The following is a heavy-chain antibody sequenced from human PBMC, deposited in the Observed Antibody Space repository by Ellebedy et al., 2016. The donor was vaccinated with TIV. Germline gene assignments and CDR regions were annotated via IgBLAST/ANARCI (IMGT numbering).Heavy chain of an antibody. CDR2: IATDGYST. CDR1: GFTFSGYW. D-gene: IGHD4-23*01. Sequence: GESLKIPCAASGFTFSGYWMHWVRQPPGKGLVWVSRIATDGYSTTYADSVKGRFSISRDNAKNTLYLHMSSLRAEDTAVYYCVRDKQDYGGGYYFHGMDVWGQGTMVTISS. V-gene: IGHV3-74*01. J-gene: IGHJ6*02. CDR3: VRDKQDYGGGYYFHGMDV.